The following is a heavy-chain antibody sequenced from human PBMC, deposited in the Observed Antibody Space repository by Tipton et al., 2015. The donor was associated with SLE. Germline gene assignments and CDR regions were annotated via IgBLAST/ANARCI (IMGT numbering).Heavy chain of an antibody. J-gene: IGHJ3*02. CDR3: ARDGYSSSSGAFDI. D-gene: IGHD6-6*01. CDR2: IKQDGSEK. V-gene: IGHV3-7*03. Sequence: GSLRLSCAASGFTFSSYWMSWVRQAPGKGLEWVANIKQDGSEKYYVDSVKGRFTISRDNAKNSLYLQMNSLRSDDTAVYYCARDGYSSSSGAFDIWGQGTMVTVSS. CDR1: GFTFSSYW.